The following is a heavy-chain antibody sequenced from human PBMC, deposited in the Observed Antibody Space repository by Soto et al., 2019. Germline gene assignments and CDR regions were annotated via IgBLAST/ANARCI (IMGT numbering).Heavy chain of an antibody. Sequence: PSETLSLTCTVSGGSISSYYWSWIRQPPGKGLEWIGYIYYSGSTNYNPSLKSRVTISVDTSKNQFSLKLSSVTAADTAVYYCATQVPSSSLYYYYGMDVWGQGTTVPVS. CDR2: IYYSGST. V-gene: IGHV4-59*01. CDR3: ATQVPSSSLYYYYGMDV. J-gene: IGHJ6*02. D-gene: IGHD6-13*01. CDR1: GGSISSYY.